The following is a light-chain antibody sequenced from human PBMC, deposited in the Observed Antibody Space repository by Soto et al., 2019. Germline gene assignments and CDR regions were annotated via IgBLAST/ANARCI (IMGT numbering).Light chain of an antibody. CDR3: LSYTTSTTYV. CDR2: DVS. V-gene: IGLV2-14*03. J-gene: IGLJ1*01. CDR1: SSDVGAYNH. Sequence: QAVVTQPASVSGSPGQSITISCTGTSSDVGAYNHVSWFQHHPGKAPKLMIYDVSNRPSGVSNRFSGSKSGNTASLTISGLQAEDEADYYCLSYTTSTTYVFGTGTKVTVL.